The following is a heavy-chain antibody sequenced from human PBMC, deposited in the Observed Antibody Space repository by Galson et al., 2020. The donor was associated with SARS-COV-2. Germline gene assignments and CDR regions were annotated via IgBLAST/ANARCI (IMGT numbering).Heavy chain of an antibody. Sequence: ASVKVSSKASGYTFPSYDINWVRQATGQGLEWMGKMNPNSGKTGYAQEFQGRITMTRNTPISTAYMELSSLRSEDTAVYYCAIEIRSSNWDSFYSWGQGTLV. D-gene: IGHD7-27*01. J-gene: IGHJ4*02. CDR3: AIEIRSSNWDSFYS. CDR1: GYTFPSYD. CDR2: MNPNSGKT. V-gene: IGHV1-8*01.